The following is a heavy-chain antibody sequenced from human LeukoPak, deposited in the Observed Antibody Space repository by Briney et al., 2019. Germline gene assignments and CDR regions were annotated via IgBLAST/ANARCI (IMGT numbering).Heavy chain of an antibody. Sequence: PGGSLRLSCAASGFTFSSYAMSWVRQAPGKGLEWVSAISGSGGSTYYADPVKGRFTISRDNSKNTLYLQMNSLRAEDTAVCYCAREGSYGHPYYYYYGMDVWGQGTTVTVSS. V-gene: IGHV3-23*01. J-gene: IGHJ6*02. CDR2: ISGSGGST. CDR1: GFTFSSYA. D-gene: IGHD5-18*01. CDR3: AREGSYGHPYYYYYGMDV.